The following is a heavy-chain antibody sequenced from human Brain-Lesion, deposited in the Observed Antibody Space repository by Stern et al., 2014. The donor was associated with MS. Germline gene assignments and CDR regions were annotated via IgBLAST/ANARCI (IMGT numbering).Heavy chain of an antibody. J-gene: IGHJ6*02. CDR2: INPNTGGT. CDR1: GYIFTGYY. D-gene: IGHD3-3*01. Sequence: QVQLVQSGAEVKKPGASVKVSCKTSGYIFTGYYIHWVRQAPGQGLDLMAWINPNTGGTKYAQKFQGRVTMSRDTSISTAYVELSSLTSDDTAVYYCARDQRGITIFGVVTDYYYLGMDVWGQGTTVTVSS. CDR3: ARDQRGITIFGVVTDYYYLGMDV. V-gene: IGHV1-2*02.